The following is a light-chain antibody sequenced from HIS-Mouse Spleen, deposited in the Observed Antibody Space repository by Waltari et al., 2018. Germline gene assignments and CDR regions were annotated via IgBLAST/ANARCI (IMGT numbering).Light chain of an antibody. Sequence: QSALTQPASVSGSPGQSITISCTGTSSHVGGYNYVPWYQQHPGKAPKLMIYDVSNRPSGVSNRFSGSKSGNTASLTISGLQAEDEADYYCSSYTSSSTLEVVFGGGTKLTVL. V-gene: IGLV2-14*03. CDR1: SSHVGGYNY. CDR3: SSYTSSSTLEVV. CDR2: DVS. J-gene: IGLJ2*01.